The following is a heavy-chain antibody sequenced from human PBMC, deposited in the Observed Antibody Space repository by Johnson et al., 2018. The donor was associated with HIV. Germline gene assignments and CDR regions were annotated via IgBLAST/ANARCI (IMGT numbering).Heavy chain of an antibody. V-gene: IGHV3-66*01. CDR1: GFTFSSYD. CDR2: IYSGGST. J-gene: IGHJ3*02. CDR3: ARDTVVTPPHDAFDI. Sequence: VQLVESGGGVVQPGTSLRLSCVPSGFTFSSYDMHWVRQAPGKGLEWVSVIYSGGSTYYADSVKGRFTISRDNSKNTLYLQMNSLRAEDTAVYYCARDTVVTPPHDAFDIWGQGTMVTVSS. D-gene: IGHD4-23*01.